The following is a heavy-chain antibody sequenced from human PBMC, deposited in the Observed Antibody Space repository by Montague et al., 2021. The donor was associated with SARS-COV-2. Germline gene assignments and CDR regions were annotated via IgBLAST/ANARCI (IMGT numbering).Heavy chain of an antibody. CDR1: GDSVSDNSAT. Sequence: CAISGDSVSDNSATWNWDTHSLSSRFELLGRTYYRSKWYNDYAVXVRGRVTINPDTSKNQFSLQLNSVTPEDTAIYYCTSGREGNYNVMDVWGQGTTVTVSS. CDR2: TYYRSKWYN. D-gene: IGHD1-1*01. V-gene: IGHV6-1*01. J-gene: IGHJ6*02. CDR3: TSGREGNYNVMDV.